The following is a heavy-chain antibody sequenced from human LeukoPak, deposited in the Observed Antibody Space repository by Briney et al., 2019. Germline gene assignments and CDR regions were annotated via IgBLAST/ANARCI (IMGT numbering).Heavy chain of an antibody. CDR2: INPNSGGT. CDR1: GYTFTGYY. D-gene: IGHD5-18*01. V-gene: IGHV1-2*02. Sequence: ASVKVSCKASGYTFTGYYMHWVRQAPGQGLVWMGWINPNSGGTNNEQKFQGRVTMTRDTSISTAYMELSRLRFDDTAVYYCARGDVDTAMVTPDYWGQGTLVTVSS. J-gene: IGHJ4*02. CDR3: ARGDVDTAMVTPDY.